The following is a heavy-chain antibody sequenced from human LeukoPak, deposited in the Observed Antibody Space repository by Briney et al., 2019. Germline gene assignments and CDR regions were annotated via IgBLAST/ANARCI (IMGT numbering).Heavy chain of an antibody. V-gene: IGHV3-48*01. CDR2: ISGSSTI. Sequence: PGGSLRLSCAASGFAFSSYSMNWVRQAPGKGLEWVSYISGSSTIYYADSVKGRFTISRDNAKNSLYLQLNSLRAEDTAVYYCARDRDYYDSSGYFDLWGRGTLVTVSS. J-gene: IGHJ2*01. CDR1: GFAFSSYS. CDR3: ARDRDYYDSSGYFDL. D-gene: IGHD3-22*01.